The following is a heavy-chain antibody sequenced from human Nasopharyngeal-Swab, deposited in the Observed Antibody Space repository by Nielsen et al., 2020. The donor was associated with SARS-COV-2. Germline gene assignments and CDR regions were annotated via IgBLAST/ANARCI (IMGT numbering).Heavy chain of an antibody. CDR1: GYTLTVLP. V-gene: IGHV1-24*01. Sequence: ASVKVSCKVSGYTLTVLPIHWVRQAPGKGLEWMGTVVPEDGEPIYAQNFQGRVTMTEDTSTYTAYLELSSLRSEDTAVYYCARVLPFRITGTSGMDVWGQGTTVTVSS. J-gene: IGHJ6*02. CDR2: VVPEDGEP. D-gene: IGHD1-7*01. CDR3: ARVLPFRITGTSGMDV.